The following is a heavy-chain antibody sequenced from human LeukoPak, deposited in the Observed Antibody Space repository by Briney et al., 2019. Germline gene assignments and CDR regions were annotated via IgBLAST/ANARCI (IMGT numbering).Heavy chain of an antibody. D-gene: IGHD3-22*01. CDR2: INPSGGST. J-gene: IGHJ4*02. V-gene: IGHV1-46*01. CDR3: ARSDSSGYPRYYFDY. Sequence: ASVKVSCKASGYTFTSYYMHWVRQAPGQGLEWVGIINPSGGSTSYAQKFQGRVTMTRDTSTSTVYMELSSLRSEDTAVYYCARSDSSGYPRYYFDYWGQGTLVTVSS. CDR1: GYTFTSYY.